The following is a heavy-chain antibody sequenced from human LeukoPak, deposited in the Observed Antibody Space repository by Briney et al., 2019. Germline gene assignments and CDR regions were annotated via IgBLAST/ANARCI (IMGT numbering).Heavy chain of an antibody. V-gene: IGHV3-21*01. CDR1: GFTFTSYS. D-gene: IGHD3-10*02. J-gene: IGHJ6*04. CDR2: ISSSGSYK. Sequence: GGSLRLSCAASGFTFTSYSMNWVRQAPGKGLEWVSSISSSGSYKYYADSLKGRFTISRDNAKNSLYLQMNSLRAEDTAVCYCAELGITMIGGVWGKGTTVTISS. CDR3: AELGITMIGGV.